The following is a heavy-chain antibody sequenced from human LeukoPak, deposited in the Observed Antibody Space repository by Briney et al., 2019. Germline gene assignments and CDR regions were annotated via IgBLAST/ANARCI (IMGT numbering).Heavy chain of an antibody. J-gene: IGHJ5*02. D-gene: IGHD3-16*01. CDR3: ARLREDLALGAAGYWFDP. CDR2: IYPDDSNT. CDR1: GYPFPTFW. V-gene: IGHV5-51*01. Sequence: GDSLKISCKASGYPFPTFWIAWVRQMPGKGLEWMGIIYPDDSNTRYSPSFEGQVTFSADKSINTAYLQWSSLKASDTAMYYCARLREDLALGAAGYWFDPWGQGTLVTVSS.